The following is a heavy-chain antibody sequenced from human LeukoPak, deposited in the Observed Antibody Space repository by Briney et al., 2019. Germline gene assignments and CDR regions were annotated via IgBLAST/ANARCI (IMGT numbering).Heavy chain of an antibody. V-gene: IGHV3-20*04. Sequence: GGSLRLSCAASGFTFDDYAMHWVRQAPGKGLEWISGINWNGGSPGYADSVKGRFTISRDNAKNSLYLQMNSLRDEDTALYYCARRIAVAGGGTAFDMRGHGTMVIVSS. D-gene: IGHD6-19*01. J-gene: IGHJ3*02. CDR2: INWNGGSP. CDR1: GFTFDDYA. CDR3: ARRIAVAGGGTAFDM.